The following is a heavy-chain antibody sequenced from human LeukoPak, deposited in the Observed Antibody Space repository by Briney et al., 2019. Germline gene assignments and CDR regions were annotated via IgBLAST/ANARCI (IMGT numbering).Heavy chain of an antibody. CDR2: IYHSGST. CDR3: ARLGIGSGSYLFDY. CDR1: GYSISSGYY. J-gene: IGHJ4*02. V-gene: IGHV4-38-2*02. Sequence: SETLSLTCTGSGYSISSGYYWGWIRQPPGKGLEWIGSIYHSGSTNYNPSLKSRVTISVDTSKNQFSLKLSSVTAADTAVYYCARLGIGSGSYLFDYWGQGTLVTVSS. D-gene: IGHD3-10*01.